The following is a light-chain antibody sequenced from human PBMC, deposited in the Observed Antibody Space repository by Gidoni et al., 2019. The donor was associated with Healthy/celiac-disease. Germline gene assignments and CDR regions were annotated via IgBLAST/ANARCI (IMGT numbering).Light chain of an antibody. CDR1: QSVSSY. Sequence: EIVLTHSPATLSLSPGERATLSCRASQSVSSYLAWYQQKPGQAPRLLIYDASNRATGIPARFSGSGSGTDFTLTISSLEPEDFAVYYCQQRSNWPLTLGGGTKVEIK. V-gene: IGKV3-11*01. J-gene: IGKJ4*01. CDR2: DAS. CDR3: QQRSNWPLT.